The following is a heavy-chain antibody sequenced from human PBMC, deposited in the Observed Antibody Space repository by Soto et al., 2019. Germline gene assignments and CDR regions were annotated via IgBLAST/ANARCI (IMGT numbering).Heavy chain of an antibody. CDR3: AKCVGYCLSRSDVHFDY. J-gene: IGHJ4*01. D-gene: IGHD2-2*01. CDR2: INTDGSVA. V-gene: IGHV3-74*03. Sequence: PGESLKISCAASGLTFRSYWMHWGRQAPGKGLVWVSRINTDGSVAMYVDSVKGRFTISRDNSKNTVFLQMNSLRAEDTAIYYYAKCVGYCLSRSDVHFDYCGEGTLVTVSS. CDR1: GLTFRSYW.